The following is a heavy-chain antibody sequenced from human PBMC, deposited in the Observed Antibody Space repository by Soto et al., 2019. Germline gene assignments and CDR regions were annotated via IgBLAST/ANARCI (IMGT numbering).Heavy chain of an antibody. CDR2: IYPGDSDT. Sequence: PGESLKISCKGSGYSFTSYWIGWVRQMPGKGLEWMGIIYPGDSDTRYSPSFQGQVTISADKSISTAYLQWSSLKASDTAMYYCARNPVREYSGYYYFDYWGQGTLVTVSS. CDR1: GYSFTSYW. V-gene: IGHV5-51*01. J-gene: IGHJ4*02. CDR3: ARNPVREYSGYYYFDY. D-gene: IGHD5-12*01.